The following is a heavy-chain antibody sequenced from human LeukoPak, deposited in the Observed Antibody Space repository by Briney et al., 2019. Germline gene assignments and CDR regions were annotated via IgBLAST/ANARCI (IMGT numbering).Heavy chain of an antibody. J-gene: IGHJ4*02. CDR3: ARYYYDILTGYFKLTPFDY. D-gene: IGHD3-9*01. V-gene: IGHV3-53*01. CDR1: GFTVSSNY. CDR2: IYRGGST. Sequence: PGGSLRLSCAASGFTVSSNYMSWVRQAPGKGLEWVSVIYRGGSTNYADSVKGRFTISRDNSKNTLYLQMNSLRAEDTAVYYCARYYYDILTGYFKLTPFDYWGQGTLVTVSS.